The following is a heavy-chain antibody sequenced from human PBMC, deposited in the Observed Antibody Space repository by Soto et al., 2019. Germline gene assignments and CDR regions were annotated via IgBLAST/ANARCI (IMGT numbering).Heavy chain of an antibody. CDR1: GFTVSSNY. D-gene: IGHD4-17*01. Sequence: GGSLRLSCAASGFTVSSNYMSWVRQAPGKGLEWVANIKQDGSEKNYVDSVKGRFTISRDNAKNSLYLEINSLRVEDTAVYYCAREEVAVTTVWDYYYAMDVWGQGTTVTVSS. CDR3: AREEVAVTTVWDYYYAMDV. CDR2: IKQDGSEK. J-gene: IGHJ6*02. V-gene: IGHV3-7*03.